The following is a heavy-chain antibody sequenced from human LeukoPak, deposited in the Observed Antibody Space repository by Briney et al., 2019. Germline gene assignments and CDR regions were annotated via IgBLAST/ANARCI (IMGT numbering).Heavy chain of an antibody. V-gene: IGHV5-51*01. J-gene: IGHJ4*02. Sequence: GESLKISCKGSEYSFTNYWIGWVRQMPGKGLEWMGTIFPYDSDTRYSPSFQGQVTVSADKSISTAYLQWSSLKASDTAMYYCARRRDAAGNRYYFDYWGQGTLVTVSS. CDR2: IFPYDSDT. CDR1: EYSFTNYW. CDR3: ARRRDAAGNRYYFDY. D-gene: IGHD6-13*01.